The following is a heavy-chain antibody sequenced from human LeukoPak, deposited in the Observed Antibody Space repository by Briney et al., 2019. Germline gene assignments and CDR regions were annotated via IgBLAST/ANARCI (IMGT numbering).Heavy chain of an antibody. CDR1: GFTFSNAW. D-gene: IGHD3-22*01. J-gene: IGHJ4*02. V-gene: IGHV3-15*01. Sequence: GGSLRLSCAASGFTFSNAWMSWVRQAPGKGLEWVGRIKSKPDGGTADFAAPLKGRFTMSRDDSKNALYLQMNSLKTEDTAVYYCATYTSSYSDYWGQGTLVTVSS. CDR2: IKSKPDGGTA. CDR3: ATYTSSYSDY.